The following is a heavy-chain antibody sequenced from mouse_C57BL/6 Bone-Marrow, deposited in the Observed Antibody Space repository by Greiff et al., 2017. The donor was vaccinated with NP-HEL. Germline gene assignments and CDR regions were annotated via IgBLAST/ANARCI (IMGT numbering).Heavy chain of an antibody. CDR1: GFSLSTFGMG. Sequence: QVTLKVSGPGILQPSQTLSLTCSFSGFSLSTFGMGVGWIRQPSGKGLEWLAHIWWDDDKYYNPALKSRLTISKATSKNQVFLQIATVDTADTATYYCARRGGGLLFYAMDYWGQGTSVTVSA. CDR3: ARRGGGLLFYAMDY. D-gene: IGHD2-3*01. J-gene: IGHJ4*01. V-gene: IGHV8-8*01. CDR2: IWWDDDK.